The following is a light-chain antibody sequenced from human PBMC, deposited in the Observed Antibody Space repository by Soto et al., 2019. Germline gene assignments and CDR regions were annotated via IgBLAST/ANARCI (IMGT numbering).Light chain of an antibody. CDR3: QQYGLSPRT. CDR1: QSVSSSY. J-gene: IGKJ1*01. V-gene: IGKV3-20*01. Sequence: EIVLTHSPGTLSLSPWEIATLSCRASQSVSSSYLAWYQQKPGQAPRLFIYASSIRATGIPDRFSGSGSGTDFTLTISRLEPEDFAVYYCQQYGLSPRTFGRGTKVDIK. CDR2: ASS.